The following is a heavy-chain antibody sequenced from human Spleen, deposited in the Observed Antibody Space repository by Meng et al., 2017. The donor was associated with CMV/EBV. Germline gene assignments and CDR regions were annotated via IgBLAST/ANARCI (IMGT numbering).Heavy chain of an antibody. D-gene: IGHD3-10*01. CDR3: ARYTAGFGERLNWFDP. Sequence: SITTSSSYWGCLRQPPGKGLEWIGSIYHSGTTYYNPALKNRLTLSVDTSRNQVFLRLRSLTARDTATYYCARYTAGFGERLNWFDPWGPGTLVTVSS. CDR2: IYHSGTT. V-gene: IGHV4-39*07. J-gene: IGHJ5*02. CDR1: SITTSSSY.